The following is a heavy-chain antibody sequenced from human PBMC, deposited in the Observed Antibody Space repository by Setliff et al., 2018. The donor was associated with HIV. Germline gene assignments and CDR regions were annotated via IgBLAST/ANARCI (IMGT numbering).Heavy chain of an antibody. CDR1: GYTFTSYG. J-gene: IGHJ3*02. CDR2: ISAYNGST. V-gene: IGHV1-18*01. D-gene: IGHD2-21*01. CDR3: ARDGERYNFDI. Sequence: ASVKVSCKASGYTFTSYGISWVRQAPGQGLEWMGWISAYNGSTNYAQKLQGRVTMTTDTSTSTVYMHLSSLRSDDTAVYYCARDGERYNFDIWGQGTMVTVSS.